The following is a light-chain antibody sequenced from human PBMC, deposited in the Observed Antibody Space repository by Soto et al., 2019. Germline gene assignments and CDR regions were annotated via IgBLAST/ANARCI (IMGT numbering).Light chain of an antibody. J-gene: IGKJ1*01. CDR3: QHYNSYSEA. CDR1: QTISSW. V-gene: IGKV1-5*03. CDR2: KAS. Sequence: DIQMTQSPSTLSGAVGDTVTITCRASQTISSWLAWYQQKPGKAPKLLIYKASTLKSGVPSRFSGSGSGTEFTLTISSLQPDDFATYYCQHYNSYSEAFGQGTKVHIK.